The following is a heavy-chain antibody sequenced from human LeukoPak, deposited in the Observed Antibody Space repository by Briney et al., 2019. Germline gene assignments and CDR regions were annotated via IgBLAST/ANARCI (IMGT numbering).Heavy chain of an antibody. CDR3: ARLNYYGSGSYPDY. D-gene: IGHD3-10*01. J-gene: IGHJ4*02. CDR2: IYSGGST. CDR1: GFTVSSNY. V-gene: IGHV3-53*01. Sequence: GGSLRLSCAASGFTVSSNYMSWVRQAPGKGLEWVSVIYSGGSTYYADSVKGRFTISRDNSKNTLYLQMNSLRAEDTAVYYCARLNYYGSGSYPDYWGQGTLVTVSS.